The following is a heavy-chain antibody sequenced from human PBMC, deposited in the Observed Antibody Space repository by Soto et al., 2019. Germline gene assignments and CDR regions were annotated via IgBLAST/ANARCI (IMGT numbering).Heavy chain of an antibody. D-gene: IGHD3-16*01. CDR1: GFTFSSYA. CDR3: AREGLASHFDY. CDR2: ISYDGSNK. Sequence: PVGSLRLSCAASGFTFSSYAMHWVRQAPGKGLEWVAVISYDGSNKYYADSVKGRFTISRDNSENTLYLQMNSLRAEDTAVYYCAREGLASHFDYWGQGTLVTVSS. J-gene: IGHJ4*02. V-gene: IGHV3-30-3*01.